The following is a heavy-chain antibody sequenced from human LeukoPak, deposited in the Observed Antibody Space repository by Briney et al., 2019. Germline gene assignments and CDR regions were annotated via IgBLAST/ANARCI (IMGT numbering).Heavy chain of an antibody. CDR1: GGTFSSYA. D-gene: IGHD2-2*01. CDR3: ARGGRSTSTSSPHWFDP. CDR2: IIPIFGIA. Sequence: SVKVSCKASGGTFSSYAISWVRQAPGQGLEWMGRIIPIFGIANYAQKFQGRVTSSADKSTSTAYMELDTLRSEDTAVYYCARGGRSTSTSSPHWFDPWGQGTLVTVSS. J-gene: IGHJ5*02. V-gene: IGHV1-69*04.